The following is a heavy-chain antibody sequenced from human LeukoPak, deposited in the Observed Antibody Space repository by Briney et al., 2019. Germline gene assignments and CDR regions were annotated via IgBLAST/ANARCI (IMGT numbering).Heavy chain of an antibody. CDR2: TNYIGST. Sequence: SETLSLTCAVYGGAFSGYYWSWIRQPPGKGREWIGETNYIGSTNYNQSLKSRVTISVEKSKNQFSLKLSSVTAAGTAVYYCARPRSVYYYDSSGRKDAFEVWGQGTMVTVCS. D-gene: IGHD3-22*01. CDR3: ARPRSVYYYDSSGRKDAFEV. V-gene: IGHV4-34*01. CDR1: GGAFSGYY. J-gene: IGHJ3*01.